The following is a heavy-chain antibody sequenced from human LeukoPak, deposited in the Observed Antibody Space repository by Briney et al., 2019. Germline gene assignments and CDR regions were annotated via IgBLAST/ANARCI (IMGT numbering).Heavy chain of an antibody. J-gene: IGHJ4*02. Sequence: SETLSLTCALYGGSFSSYYWNWIRQSPGKGLQWIAEINHSGTTNYNPSFKSRVTISVDRSKNQFSLKLNFVTAADTAVYYCAREAPISDSGNYYKSLGYWGQGTLVTVSS. CDR2: INHSGTT. D-gene: IGHD3-10*01. CDR1: GGSFSSYY. CDR3: AREAPISDSGNYYKSLGY. V-gene: IGHV4-34*01.